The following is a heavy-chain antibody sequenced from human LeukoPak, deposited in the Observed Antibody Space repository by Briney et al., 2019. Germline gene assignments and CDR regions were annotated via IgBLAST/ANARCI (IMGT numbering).Heavy chain of an antibody. J-gene: IGHJ4*02. D-gene: IGHD1-1*01. CDR1: GGSISSSSYY. V-gene: IGHV4-39*07. Sequence: SETLSLTCTVSGGSISSSSYYWGWIRQPPGKGVEWIASIYEGETTYYNPSLKGRLTISVDTSKNQFSLKLSSVTAADTAVYYCASNWSDFDYWGPGTLVTVSS. CDR3: ASNWSDFDY. CDR2: IYEGETT.